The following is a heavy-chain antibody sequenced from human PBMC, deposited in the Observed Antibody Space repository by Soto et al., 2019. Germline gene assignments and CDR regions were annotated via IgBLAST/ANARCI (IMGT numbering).Heavy chain of an antibody. CDR3: AKDIHGVTTSTFGLDC. V-gene: IGHV3-9*01. Sequence: EVQLVESGGGLVQPGRSLRLSCAASGFTFDDYDMHWVRQAPGKGLEWVSGISWDSGRTGYADSVRGRCTISRDNAKKSLYLTMDSLRGEDTALYYCAKDIHGVTTSTFGLDCWGQGILVTVSS. J-gene: IGHJ4*02. CDR2: ISWDSGRT. D-gene: IGHD4-17*01. CDR1: GFTFDDYD.